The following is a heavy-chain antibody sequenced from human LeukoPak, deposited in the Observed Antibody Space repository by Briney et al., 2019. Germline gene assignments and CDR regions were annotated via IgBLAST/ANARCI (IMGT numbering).Heavy chain of an antibody. D-gene: IGHD2-2*01. CDR3: ARDECSSTSCPTGY. V-gene: IGHV3-21*01. J-gene: IGHJ4*02. CDR2: ISSSSSYI. Sequence: GGSLRLSCAASVFTFSSYSMNWVRQAPGKGLEWVSSISSSSSYIYYADSVKGRFTISRDNAKDSLYLQMNSLRVEDTAVYYCARDECSSTSCPTGYWGQGTLVTVSS. CDR1: VFTFSSYS.